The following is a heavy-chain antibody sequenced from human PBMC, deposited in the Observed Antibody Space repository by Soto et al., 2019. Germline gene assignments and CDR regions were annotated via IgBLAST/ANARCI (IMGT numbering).Heavy chain of an antibody. CDR2: IIPIFGTA. J-gene: IGHJ4*02. V-gene: IGHV1-69*13. D-gene: IGHD3-22*01. CDR3: ATVANAPEYYYDSSGYWAGLFDY. CDR1: GGAFSSYA. Sequence: GASVKVSCKASGGAFSSYAISWVRQAAGQGLEWVGGIIPIFGTANYAQKFQGRVTITADESTSTAYMELSSLRSEDTAVYYCATVANAPEYYYDSSGYWAGLFDYWGQGTLVTVSS.